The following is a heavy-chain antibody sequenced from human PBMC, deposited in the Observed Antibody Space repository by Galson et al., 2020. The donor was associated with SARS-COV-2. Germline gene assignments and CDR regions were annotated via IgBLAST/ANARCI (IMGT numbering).Heavy chain of an antibody. CDR1: GYTFIDYY. CDR2: INPNTGVT. D-gene: IGHD3-22*01. CDR3: AKVRDSSGYFAYEM. J-gene: IGHJ3*02. V-gene: IGHV1-2*07. Sequence: ASVKVSCKASGYTFIDYYMHWVRQAPGQGLEWMGWINPNTGVTHYAHKFQDRVTMTRDRSINTAYMEVNRLTSDDTAVYYCAKVRDSSGYFAYEMWGHGTLVIVSA.